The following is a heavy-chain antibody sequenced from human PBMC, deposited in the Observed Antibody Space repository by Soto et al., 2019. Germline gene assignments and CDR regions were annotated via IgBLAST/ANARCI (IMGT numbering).Heavy chain of an antibody. Sequence: ASEKVSFKASGYTFTSYAMHWVRQAPGQRLEWMGWINAGNGNTKYSQKFQGRVTITRDTSASTAYMELSSLRSEDTAVYYCARGSGSTSRWFDPWGQGTLVTVSS. V-gene: IGHV1-3*01. J-gene: IGHJ5*02. CDR2: INAGNGNT. CDR3: ARGSGSTSRWFDP. D-gene: IGHD2-2*01. CDR1: GYTFTSYA.